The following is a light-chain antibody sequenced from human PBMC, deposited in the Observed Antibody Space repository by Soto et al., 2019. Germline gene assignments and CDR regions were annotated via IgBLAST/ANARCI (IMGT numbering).Light chain of an antibody. CDR1: QSVSSY. CDR3: QHYGSPSWT. V-gene: IGKV3-11*01. CDR2: DAS. J-gene: IGKJ1*01. Sequence: EIVLTQSPATLSLSPGERATLSCRASQSVSSYLAWYQQKPGQAPRLLIYDASNRATGIPARFSGSGSGTDFTLTISSLEPEDFAVYYCQHYGSPSWTFGQGTKVEIK.